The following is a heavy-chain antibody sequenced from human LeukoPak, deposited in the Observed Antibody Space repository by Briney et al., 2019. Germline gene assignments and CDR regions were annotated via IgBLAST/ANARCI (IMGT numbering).Heavy chain of an antibody. V-gene: IGHV3-9*03. CDR1: GFTLNDYA. D-gene: IGHD2-15*01. J-gene: IGHJ3*02. CDR3: AKDGCSGGSCYGRSAFDI. Sequence: GRSLRLSCAVSGFTLNDYAMHWVRQAPGKGLEWVSGISYSGGTIGFADSVKGRFTISRDNAKNSLYLQMNSLRAEDMALYYCAKDGCSGGSCYGRSAFDIWGQGTMVTVSS. CDR2: ISYSGGTI.